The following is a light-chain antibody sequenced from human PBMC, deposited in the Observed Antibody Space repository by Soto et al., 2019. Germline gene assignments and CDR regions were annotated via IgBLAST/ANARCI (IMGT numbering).Light chain of an antibody. Sequence: QSVLTQPPSASGTPGQRVTISCSGSSSNIGSNTVNWYQQLPGTAPKLLIYSNNHRPSGVPDRFPGSKSGTSASLAMSGLQSEDEADYYCAAWDDSLNGVVFGGGTKLTVL. CDR3: AAWDDSLNGVV. CDR2: SNN. CDR1: SSNIGSNT. V-gene: IGLV1-44*01. J-gene: IGLJ2*01.